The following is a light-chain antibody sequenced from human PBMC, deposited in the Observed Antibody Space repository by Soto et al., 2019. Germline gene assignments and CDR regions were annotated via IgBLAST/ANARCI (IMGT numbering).Light chain of an antibody. J-gene: IGKJ4*01. V-gene: IGKV3D-15*01. CDR1: QSVSSN. CDR3: QQYNNWQLT. Sequence: MTQSPSTLSLPPGERATLSCRASQSVSSNLAWYQQKPGQAPRLLIYGASTRATGIPARFSGSGSGTEFTLTISSLQSEDFAVYYCQQYNNWQLTFGEGTKVDIK. CDR2: GAS.